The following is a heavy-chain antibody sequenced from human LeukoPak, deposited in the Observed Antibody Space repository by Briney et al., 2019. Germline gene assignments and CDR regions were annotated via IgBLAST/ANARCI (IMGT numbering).Heavy chain of an antibody. Sequence: SEALSLTCTVSGGSISGQYWSWIRQPPGKGLEWIGFVSYSGSTNYNPSLNGRVTISLDTSKNQFSLRLNSVTAADTAVYYCARGGASSRYFDYWGQGTLVTVSS. J-gene: IGHJ4*02. V-gene: IGHV4-59*11. CDR1: GGSISGQY. CDR3: ARGGASSRYFDY. D-gene: IGHD1-26*01. CDR2: VSYSGST.